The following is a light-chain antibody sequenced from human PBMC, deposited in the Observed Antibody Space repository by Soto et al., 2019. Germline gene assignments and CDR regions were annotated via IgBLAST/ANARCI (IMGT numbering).Light chain of an antibody. CDR3: QQPYP. Sequence: EIVLTQSPATLSLSPGERATLSCRASQSVSSYLAWYQQKPGQAPRLLIYDASNRATGIPARFSGSGSGTDFTLTIRSLAPEALAVYYGQQPYPFGQGTKLEIK. J-gene: IGKJ2*01. CDR1: QSVSSY. V-gene: IGKV3-11*01. CDR2: DAS.